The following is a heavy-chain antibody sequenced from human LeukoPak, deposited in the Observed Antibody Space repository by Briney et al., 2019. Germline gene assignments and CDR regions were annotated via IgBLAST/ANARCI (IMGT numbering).Heavy chain of an antibody. CDR2: IRYDGSNK. J-gene: IGHJ4*02. V-gene: IGHV3-30*02. CDR1: GFTFSSYS. D-gene: IGHD6-13*01. CDR3: AKDGVVAAAGRGDFGDY. Sequence: GGSLRLSCAASGFTFSSYSMNWVRQAPGKGLEWVAFIRYDGSNKYYADSVKGRFTISRDNSKNTLYLQMNSLRAEDTAVYYCAKDGVVAAAGRGDFGDYWGQGTLVTVSS.